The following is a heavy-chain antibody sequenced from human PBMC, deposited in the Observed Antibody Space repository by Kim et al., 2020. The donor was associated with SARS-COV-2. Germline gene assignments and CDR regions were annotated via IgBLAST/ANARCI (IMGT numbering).Heavy chain of an antibody. Sequence: GGSLRLSCAVSGITVTTNYMNWVRQAPGKGLEWVSTTYSGGTTYYADSVKGRFTISRDTSKNTLYLQMNSLRAEDTAVYYCAREPYSSTWLDYWGPGTLGTVSS. CDR3: AREPYSSTWLDY. J-gene: IGHJ4*02. V-gene: IGHV3-66*01. D-gene: IGHD6-13*01. CDR1: GITVTTNY. CDR2: TYSGGTT.